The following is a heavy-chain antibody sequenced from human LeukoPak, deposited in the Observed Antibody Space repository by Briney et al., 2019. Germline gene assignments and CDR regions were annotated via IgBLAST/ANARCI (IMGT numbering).Heavy chain of an antibody. Sequence: GGSLRLSCAASGFTFSSYSMNWVRQAPGKGLEWVSSISSSSSYIYYADSVKGRFTISRDNAKNSLYLQMNSLRADDTALYFCARRLSLRFDAFAVWGPGTVVTVSS. CDR3: ARRLSLRFDAFAV. V-gene: IGHV3-21*04. CDR1: GFTFSSYS. D-gene: IGHD3-3*01. J-gene: IGHJ3*01. CDR2: ISSSSSYI.